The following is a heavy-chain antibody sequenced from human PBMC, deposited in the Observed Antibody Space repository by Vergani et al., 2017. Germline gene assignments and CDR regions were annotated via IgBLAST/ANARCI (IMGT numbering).Heavy chain of an antibody. V-gene: IGHV4-59*01. D-gene: IGHD3-3*01. CDR1: GGSISSYY. CDR2: IYYSGST. CDR3: ARGRGDSYDFWSGYYPIYYYYYMDV. Sequence: QVQLQESGPGLVKPSETLSLTCTVSGGSISSYYWSWIRQPPGKGLEWIGYIYYSGSTNYNPSLKSRVTISVDTSKNQFSLKLSSVTAADTAVYYWARGRGDSYDFWSGYYPIYYYYYMDVWGKGTTVTVSS. J-gene: IGHJ6*03.